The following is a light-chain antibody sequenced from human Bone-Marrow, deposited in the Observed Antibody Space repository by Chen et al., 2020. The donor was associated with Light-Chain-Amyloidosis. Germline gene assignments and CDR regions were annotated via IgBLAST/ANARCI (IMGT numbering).Light chain of an antibody. CDR2: SAS. V-gene: IGKV3-15*01. Sequence: EIVMTQSPATLSVSPGERATLSCRASQSLNSDLAWYQQKPGQAPRLLIYSASTRATGTPARFSGSGSGTEFTLTISSMQSEDFAVYYCQHYFNWPRNTFGQGTKLEV. CDR3: QHYFNWPRNT. CDR1: QSLNSD. J-gene: IGKJ2*01.